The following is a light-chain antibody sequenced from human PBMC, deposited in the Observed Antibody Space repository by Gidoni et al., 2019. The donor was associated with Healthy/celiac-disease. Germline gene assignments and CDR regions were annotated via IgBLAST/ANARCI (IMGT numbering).Light chain of an antibody. J-gene: IGKJ1*01. CDR2: RAS. CDR1: QSVLYSSNNKNY. CDR3: QQYYSTLGA. Sequence: DNAMTQSPDSLAVSLGERATIHCKSSQSVLYSSNNKNYLAWYQQKPGQPPKLLIYRASTRESGVPDRFSGSGSGTDLTLTISSLQAEDVAVYYCQQYYSTLGAFGQGTKVEIK. V-gene: IGKV4-1*01.